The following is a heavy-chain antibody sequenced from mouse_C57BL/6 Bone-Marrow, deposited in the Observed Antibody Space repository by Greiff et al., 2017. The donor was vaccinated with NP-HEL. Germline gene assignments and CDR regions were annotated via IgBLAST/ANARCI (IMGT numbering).Heavy chain of an antibody. CDR3: ARGLRRDYYAMDY. J-gene: IGHJ4*01. CDR1: GFNITNTY. D-gene: IGHD2-4*01. V-gene: IGHV14-3*01. Sequence: VQLQQSVAELVRPGASVKLSCTASGFNITNTYMPWVKQRPEQGLEWIGRIDPANGNTKYAPKFPGKATITADTSSNTAYLQLSSLTSEDTASYYCARGLRRDYYAMDYWGQGTSVTVSS. CDR2: IDPANGNT.